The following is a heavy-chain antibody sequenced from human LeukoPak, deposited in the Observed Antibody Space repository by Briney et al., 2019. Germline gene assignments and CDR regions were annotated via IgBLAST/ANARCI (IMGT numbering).Heavy chain of an antibody. CDR1: GYTFTSYY. V-gene: IGHV1-46*01. Sequence: GASVKVSCKASGYTFTSYYMHWVRQAPGQGLEWMGIINPSGGSTGYAQKFQGRVTMTRDTSTSTVYMELSSLRSEDTAVYYCARDNTNRDYYDSSGYDYGMDVWGQGTTVTVSS. J-gene: IGHJ6*02. D-gene: IGHD3-22*01. CDR2: INPSGGST. CDR3: ARDNTNRDYYDSSGYDYGMDV.